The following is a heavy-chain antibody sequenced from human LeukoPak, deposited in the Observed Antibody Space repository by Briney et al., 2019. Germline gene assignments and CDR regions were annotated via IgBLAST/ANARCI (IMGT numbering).Heavy chain of an antibody. CDR3: AKNGQVGAIGYFDS. V-gene: IGHV3-33*06. Sequence: VQPGRSLRLSCAASGFIFSTYGMHWVRQAPGKGLEWVAVVWSGGNNKYYSDSVKGRFTISRDNSKNTLYLQMNRLRAEDTDVYSCAKNGQVGAIGYFDSLGQGTLVTVSS. CDR1: GFIFSTYG. CDR2: VWSGGNNK. D-gene: IGHD1-26*01. J-gene: IGHJ4*02.